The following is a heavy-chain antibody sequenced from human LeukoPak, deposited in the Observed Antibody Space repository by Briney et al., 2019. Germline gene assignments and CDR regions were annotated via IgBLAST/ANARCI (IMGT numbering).Heavy chain of an antibody. CDR2: INPNSGGT. Sequence: GASVKVSCKDSGYTFTGYYMHWVRQAPGQGLEWMGRINPNSGGTNYAQKFQGRVTMTRDTSISTAYMELSRLRSDDTAVYYCARGFHSSSWYYFDYWGQGTLVTVSS. V-gene: IGHV1-2*06. CDR1: GYTFTGYY. CDR3: ARGFHSSSWYYFDY. D-gene: IGHD6-13*01. J-gene: IGHJ4*02.